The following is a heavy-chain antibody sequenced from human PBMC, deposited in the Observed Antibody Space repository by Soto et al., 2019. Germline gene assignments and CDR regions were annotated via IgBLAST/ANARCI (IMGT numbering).Heavy chain of an antibody. V-gene: IGHV5-51*01. J-gene: IGHJ6*02. CDR2: IYPGDSDT. D-gene: IGHD3-22*01. Sequence: GESLKISCKGSGYSFTSYWIGWVRQMPGKGLEWMGIIYPGDSDTRYSPSFQGQVTISADKSISTAYLQWSSLKASDTAMYYCARGNYYDSSGPDSGYYYYGMDVWGQGTTVTVSS. CDR1: GYSFTSYW. CDR3: ARGNYYDSSGPDSGYYYYGMDV.